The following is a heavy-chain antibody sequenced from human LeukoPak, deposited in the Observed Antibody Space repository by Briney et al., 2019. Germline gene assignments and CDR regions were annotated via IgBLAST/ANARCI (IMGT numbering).Heavy chain of an antibody. Sequence: ASVKVSCKASGGTFSSYAISWVRQAPGQGLEWMGRIIPILGIANYAQKFQGRVTITADKSTSTAYMELSSLRSEDTAVYYCARLTTVTTFRPLYYWGQGTLVTVSS. D-gene: IGHD4-17*01. CDR3: ARLTTVTTFRPLYY. CDR1: GGTFSSYA. CDR2: IIPILGIA. J-gene: IGHJ4*02. V-gene: IGHV1-69*04.